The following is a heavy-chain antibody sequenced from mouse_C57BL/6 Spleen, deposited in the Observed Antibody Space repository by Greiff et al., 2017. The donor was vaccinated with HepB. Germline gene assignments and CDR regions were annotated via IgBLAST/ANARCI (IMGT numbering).Heavy chain of an antibody. CDR2: IYPRDGST. D-gene: IGHD1-1*01. CDR1: GYTFTDHT. V-gene: IGHV1-78*01. Sequence: VQLQESDAELVKPGASVKISCKVSGYTFTDHTIHWMKQRPEQGLEWIGYIYPRDGSTKYNEKFKGKATLTADKSSSTAYMQLNSLTSEDSAVYFCARRIYGSRGGYYFDYWGQGTTLTVSS. CDR3: ARRIYGSRGGYYFDY. J-gene: IGHJ2*01.